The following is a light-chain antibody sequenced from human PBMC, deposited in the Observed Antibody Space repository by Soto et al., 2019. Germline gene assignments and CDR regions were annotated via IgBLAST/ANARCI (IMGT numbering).Light chain of an antibody. V-gene: IGLV4-69*01. CDR2: LNSDGSH. Sequence: QPVLTQSPSASASLGASVKLTCTLSSGHSSYAIAWHQQQPEKGPRYLMKLNSDGSHSKGDGIPDRFSGSSSAAERYLAISSLLSEDGADYYCPTSGTGLLVFGGGTMLTVL. CDR3: PTSGTGLLV. J-gene: IGLJ3*02. CDR1: SGHSSYA.